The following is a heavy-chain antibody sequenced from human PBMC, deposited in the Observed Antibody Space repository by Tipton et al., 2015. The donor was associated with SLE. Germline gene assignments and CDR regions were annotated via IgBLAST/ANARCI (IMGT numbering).Heavy chain of an antibody. CDR1: GFTFSSYG. V-gene: IGHV3-30*02. J-gene: IGHJ2*01. Sequence: SLRLSCAASGFTFSSYGMHWVRQAPGKGLEWMAFIRYDGSNKYYADSVKGRFTISRDNSKNTLYLQMNSLRAEDTAVYYCAKDGIPGYSSSWYRGYFDLWGRGTLVTVSS. CDR2: IRYDGSNK. CDR3: AKDGIPGYSSSWYRGYFDL. D-gene: IGHD6-13*01.